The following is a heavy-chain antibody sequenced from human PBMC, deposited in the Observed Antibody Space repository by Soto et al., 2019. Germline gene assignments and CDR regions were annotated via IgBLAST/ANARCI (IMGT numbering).Heavy chain of an antibody. CDR1: GFNVGAFA. J-gene: IGHJ4*02. CDR2: ISVSDAFI. Sequence: EVQLLESGGDLVQPGGSLRLSCAASGFNVGAFAVNWVRQAPGKGLEWVSGISVSDAFIYYADSVRGRFSISRDASENLLYLQMNSLRVADTALYYCTRETVAGITGLDYWGPGTLVTVSS. CDR3: TRETVAGITGLDY. D-gene: IGHD1-20*01. V-gene: IGHV3-23*01.